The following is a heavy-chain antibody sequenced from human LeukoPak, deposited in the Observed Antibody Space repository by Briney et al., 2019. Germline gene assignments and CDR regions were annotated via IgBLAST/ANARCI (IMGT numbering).Heavy chain of an antibody. CDR1: GGSISSSSYY. J-gene: IGHJ4*02. V-gene: IGHV4-39*01. D-gene: IGHD3-22*01. Sequence: SETLSLTCTVSGGSISSSSYYWGWIRQPPGKGLEWIGSIYYSGSTYYNPSLKSRVTISVDTSKNQFSLKLSSVTAADTAVYCCATPGHDSSGYYYRRWGQGTLVTVSS. CDR3: ATPGHDSSGYYYRR. CDR2: IYYSGST.